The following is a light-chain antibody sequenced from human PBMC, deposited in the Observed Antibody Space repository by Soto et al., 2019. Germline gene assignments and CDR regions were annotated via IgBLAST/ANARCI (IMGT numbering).Light chain of an antibody. CDR3: QQYNLFALT. J-gene: IGKJ4*01. Sequence: DIQMTQSPSTLSASVGDRVTITCRASESISSWLAWYQQKPGKAPKLLIYEASSLESGVPSRFSGSGSGTEFTLTISGLQPDDYATYYCQQYNLFALTFGGGTKVEIK. CDR1: ESISSW. V-gene: IGKV1-5*01. CDR2: EAS.